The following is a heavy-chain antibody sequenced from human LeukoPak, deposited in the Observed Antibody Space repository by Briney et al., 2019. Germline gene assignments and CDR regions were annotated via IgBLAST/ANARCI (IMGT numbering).Heavy chain of an antibody. Sequence: SSETLSLTCTVSGASISDYYWSWIRQPPGKGLEWFGYIYYTGSTKYNPSLESRVTISIDTSKNHLYLKLSSVTAADTAMYYCARAVSSVVVIPFWGQGTLVTVSS. D-gene: IGHD3-22*01. CDR1: GASISDYY. CDR3: ARAVSSVVVIPF. J-gene: IGHJ4*02. V-gene: IGHV4-59*08. CDR2: IYYTGST.